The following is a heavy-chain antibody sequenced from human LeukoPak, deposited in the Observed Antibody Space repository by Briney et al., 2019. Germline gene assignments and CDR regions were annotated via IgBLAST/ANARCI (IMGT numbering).Heavy chain of an antibody. CDR1: GFTFSSYG. V-gene: IGHV3-30*02. CDR3: AKDTGIVGATYYFDY. CDR2: IRYDGSNK. D-gene: IGHD1-26*01. Sequence: PGGSLRLSCAASGFTFSSYGMHWVRQAPGKGLEWVAFIRYDGSNKYYADSVKGRFAISRDNSKNTLYLQMNSLRAEDTAVYYCAKDTGIVGATYYFDYWGQGTLVTVSS. J-gene: IGHJ4*02.